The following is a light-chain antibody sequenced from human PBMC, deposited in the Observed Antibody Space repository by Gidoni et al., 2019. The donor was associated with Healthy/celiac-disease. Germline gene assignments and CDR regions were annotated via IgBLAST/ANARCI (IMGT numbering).Light chain of an antibody. CDR1: SSDVGGYNY. J-gene: IGLJ2*01. Sequence: QSALTQPASVSGSPGQSITISCTGTSSDVGGYNYVSWYQQHPGKAPKLMIYEVSNRPSRVSNRFSGSKSGNTASLTISGLQAEDGADYYCSSYTSSSTLVVFGGGTKLTVL. V-gene: IGLV2-14*01. CDR3: SSYTSSSTLVV. CDR2: EVS.